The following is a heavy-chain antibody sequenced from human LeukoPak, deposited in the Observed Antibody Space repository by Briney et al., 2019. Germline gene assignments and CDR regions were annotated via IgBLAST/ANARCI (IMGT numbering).Heavy chain of an antibody. CDR2: INWNGGST. CDR3: ARAYGYNLFDY. J-gene: IGHJ4*02. V-gene: IGHV3-20*04. CDR1: GFTFDDYG. D-gene: IGHD5-24*01. Sequence: GGSLRLSCAASGFTFDDYGMSWVRQAPGKGLEWVSGINWNGGSTGYADSVKGRFTISRDNAKNFLYLQMNSLRAEDTALYYCARAYGYNLFDYWGQGTLVTVSS.